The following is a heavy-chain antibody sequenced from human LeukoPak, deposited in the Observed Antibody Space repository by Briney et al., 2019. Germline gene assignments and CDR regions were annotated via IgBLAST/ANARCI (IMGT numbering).Heavy chain of an antibody. Sequence: GGSLRLSCAASGFTFSSYAMHWVRQAPGKGLEYVSAISSNGGSTYYANSVKGRFTISRDNSKNTLYLQMGSLRAEDMAVYYCARVNWGFSSAYYYYYYMDVWGKGTTVTVSS. D-gene: IGHD7-27*01. J-gene: IGHJ6*03. V-gene: IGHV3-64*01. CDR1: GFTFSSYA. CDR3: ARVNWGFSSAYYYYYYMDV. CDR2: ISSNGGST.